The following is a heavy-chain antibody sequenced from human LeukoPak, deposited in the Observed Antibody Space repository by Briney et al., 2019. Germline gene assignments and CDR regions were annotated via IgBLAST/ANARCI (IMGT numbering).Heavy chain of an antibody. V-gene: IGHV4-59*01. D-gene: IGHD3-22*01. CDR1: GGSISSYY. J-gene: IGHJ4*02. Sequence: SETLSLTCTVSGGSISSYYWSWIRQPPGKGLEWIGYISYSASTNYNPSLKSRVTMSVDTSKNQFSLKLSSGTAADTAVYYCARGAYYYDSSGYIRFDYWGQGTLVTVSS. CDR2: ISYSAST. CDR3: ARGAYYYDSSGYIRFDY.